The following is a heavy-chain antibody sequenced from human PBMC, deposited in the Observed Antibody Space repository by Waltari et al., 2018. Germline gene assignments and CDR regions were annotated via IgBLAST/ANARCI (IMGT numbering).Heavy chain of an antibody. CDR1: GYTLPELS. J-gene: IGHJ4*02. V-gene: IGHV1-24*01. CDR2: FDPEDGET. CDR3: ATVSYYYDSSGVYYFDY. D-gene: IGHD3-22*01. Sequence: QVQLVQSGAEVKKPGASVKVSCKVSGYTLPELSMHWVRQAPGKGLEWMVGFDPEDGETIYAQKFQGRVTMTEDTSTDTAYRELSSLRSEDTAVYYCATVSYYYDSSGVYYFDYWGQGTLVTVSS.